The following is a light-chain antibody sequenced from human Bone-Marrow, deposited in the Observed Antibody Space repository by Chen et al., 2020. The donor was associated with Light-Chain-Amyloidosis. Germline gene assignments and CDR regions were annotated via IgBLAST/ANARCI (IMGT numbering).Light chain of an antibody. CDR2: EVT. J-gene: IGLJ3*02. CDR1: SSDVGTYNL. CDR3: CSYAGSRTRV. V-gene: IGLV2-23*02. Sequence: QSALAQPASVSGSPGQSITISCTGTSSDVGTYNLVSWYQQHPGRAPKLMIYEVTKRPSGVSDRFSGSTSGNTASLTISGLHAEDEADFYCCSYAGSRTRVFGGGTKLTVL.